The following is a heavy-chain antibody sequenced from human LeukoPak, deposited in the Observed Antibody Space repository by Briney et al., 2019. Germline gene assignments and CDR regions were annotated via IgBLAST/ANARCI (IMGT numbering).Heavy chain of an antibody. V-gene: IGHV4-34*01. Sequence: SETLSLTCAVYGGSFSGYHWSWIRQPPGKGLEWIGSIYYSGRTYYNPSLKSRVTISVDKSKNQFSLKLSSVTAADTAVYYCAREGHPDYGDYAFDYWGQGTLVTVSS. CDR3: AREGHPDYGDYAFDY. CDR1: GGSFSGYH. CDR2: IYYSGRT. D-gene: IGHD4-17*01. J-gene: IGHJ4*02.